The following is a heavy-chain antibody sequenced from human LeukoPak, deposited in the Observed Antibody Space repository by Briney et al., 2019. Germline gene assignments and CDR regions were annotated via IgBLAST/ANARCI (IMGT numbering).Heavy chain of an antibody. CDR1: GFTFGDYA. CDR3: TRGSVYCSSISCKNDY. D-gene: IGHD2-2*01. V-gene: IGHV3-49*04. CDR2: IRSKAYGGTT. Sequence: GRSLRLSCTASGFTFGDYAMSWVRQAPGKGLEWVGFIRSKAYGGTTEYAASVKGRFTISRDDSKSTAYLQMNSLKTEDTAVYYCTRGSVYCSSISCKNDYWGQGTLVTVSS. J-gene: IGHJ4*02.